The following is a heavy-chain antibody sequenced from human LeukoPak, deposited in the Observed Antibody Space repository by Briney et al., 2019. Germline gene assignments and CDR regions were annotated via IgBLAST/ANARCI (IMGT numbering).Heavy chain of an antibody. D-gene: IGHD1-26*01. J-gene: IGHJ4*02. Sequence: SETLSLTCAVYGGSFSGYYWSWICQPPGKGLEWIGAINHSGSTNYNPSLKSRVTISVDTSKSQFSLKLSSVTAADTAVYYCAREGSGSSDWGQGTLVTVSS. CDR3: AREGSGSSD. CDR1: GGSFSGYY. V-gene: IGHV4-34*01. CDR2: INHSGST.